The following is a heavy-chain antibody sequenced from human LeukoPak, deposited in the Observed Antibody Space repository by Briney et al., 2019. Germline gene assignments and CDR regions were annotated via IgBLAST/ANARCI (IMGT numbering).Heavy chain of an antibody. D-gene: IGHD3-16*01. V-gene: IGHV3-21*06. CDR3: ISYNDYISYADSVEGRVTIWRDKASSSGDAALSGVAQADRSADVYQSRSKRGWDIFDC. Sequence: PWGSLRLSATAFVFVIRTHSVNSVRQAPGKGLEWVSSISSTSDYISYADSVKGRFTISSDNAKNSLYLQMNSLTAEATLLYFFISYNDYISYADSVEGRVTIWRDKASSSGDAALSGVAQADRSADVYQSRSKRGWDIFDCWGQGALVTVSS. CDR1: VFVIRTHS. J-gene: IGHJ5*01. CDR2: ISSTSDYI.